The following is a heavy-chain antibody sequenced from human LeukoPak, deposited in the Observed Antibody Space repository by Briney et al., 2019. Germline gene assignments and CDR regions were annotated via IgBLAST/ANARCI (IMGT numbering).Heavy chain of an antibody. CDR3: ARGWSDYVWGSYPTGDYYYGMDV. CDR2: IKQDGSEK. Sequence: GGSLRLSCAASGFTFSNYWMGWVRQAPGKGLEWVANIKQDGSEKRYVDPVKGRFTISRDNAKNSLYLQMNSLRAEDTAVYYCARGWSDYVWGSYPTGDYYYGMDVWGQGTTVTVSS. CDR1: GFTFSNYW. D-gene: IGHD3-16*02. J-gene: IGHJ6*02. V-gene: IGHV3-7*01.